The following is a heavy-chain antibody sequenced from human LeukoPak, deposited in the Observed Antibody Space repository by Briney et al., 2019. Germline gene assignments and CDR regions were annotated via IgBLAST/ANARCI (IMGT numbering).Heavy chain of an antibody. CDR3: ARVAVGWFGELSFDY. CDR2: IYYSGST. V-gene: IGHV4-59*01. Sequence: SETLSLTCTVSGGSISSYYWSWIRQPPGKGLEWIGYIYYSGSTNYNPSLKSRVTISVDTSKNQFSLKLSSVTAADTAVYYCARVAVGWFGELSFDYWGQGTLSPSPQ. D-gene: IGHD3-10*01. CDR1: GGSISSYY. J-gene: IGHJ4*02.